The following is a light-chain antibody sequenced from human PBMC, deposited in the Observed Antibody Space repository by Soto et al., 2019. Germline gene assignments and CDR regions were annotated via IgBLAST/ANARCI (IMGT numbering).Light chain of an antibody. CDR3: QQLLSSPIT. CDR1: QGISNY. J-gene: IGKJ5*01. CDR2: AAS. Sequence: DSQMTQSPSSLSASVGDRVTITCLSTQGISNYLAWYQQQPGQVPKLLIYAASNLQSGVPSRFSGSGSGTSFTLTISSLQPEDFAPCYCQQLLSSPITFGQGTRLEIK. V-gene: IGKV1-27*01.